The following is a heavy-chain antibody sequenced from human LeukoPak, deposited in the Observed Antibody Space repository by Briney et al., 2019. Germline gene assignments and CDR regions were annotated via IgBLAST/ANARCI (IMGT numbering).Heavy chain of an antibody. Sequence: GGSLRLSCAASGYTFTSYYMHWVRQAPGQGLEWMGIINPSGGSTSYAQKFQGRVTMTRDMSTSTVYMELSSLRSEDTAVYYCARAMYGSGSYYVWGQGTLVTVSS. J-gene: IGHJ4*02. V-gene: IGHV1-46*01. CDR2: INPSGGST. CDR3: ARAMYGSGSYYV. D-gene: IGHD3-10*01. CDR1: GYTFTSYY.